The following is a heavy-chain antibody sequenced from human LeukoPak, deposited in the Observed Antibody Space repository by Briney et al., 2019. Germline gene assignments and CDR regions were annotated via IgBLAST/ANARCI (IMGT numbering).Heavy chain of an antibody. J-gene: IGHJ2*01. Sequence: ASVKVSCKASGGTFSSYAISWVRQAPGQGLEWMGRIIPILGIANYAQKFQGRVTITADKSTSTAYMELSSLRSEDTAVYYCARSRRTGVSDRYFDLWGRGTLVTVSS. V-gene: IGHV1-69*04. CDR3: ARSRRTGVSDRYFDL. D-gene: IGHD7-27*01. CDR2: IIPILGIA. CDR1: GGTFSSYA.